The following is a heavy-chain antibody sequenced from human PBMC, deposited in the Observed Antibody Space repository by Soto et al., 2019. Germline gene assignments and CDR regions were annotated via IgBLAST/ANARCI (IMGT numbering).Heavy chain of an antibody. CDR2: ISSSSSTI. J-gene: IGHJ6*02. Sequence: GGSLRLSCAASGFTFSSYSMNWVHQAPGKGLEWVSYISSSSSTIYYADSVKGRFTISRDNAKNSLYLQMNSLRDEDTAVYYCARRPSGSSPYYYYGMDVWGQGTTVTVSS. CDR1: GFTFSSYS. D-gene: IGHD6-6*01. V-gene: IGHV3-48*02. CDR3: ARRPSGSSPYYYYGMDV.